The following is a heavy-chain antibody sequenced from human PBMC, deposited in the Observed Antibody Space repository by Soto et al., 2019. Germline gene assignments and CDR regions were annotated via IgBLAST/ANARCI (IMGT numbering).Heavy chain of an antibody. J-gene: IGHJ4*02. D-gene: IGHD6-6*01. CDR2: INPSGGST. CDR3: ARDRPKIPSGLGNYDY. CDR1: GYTFTSYY. Sequence: ASVKVSCKASGYTFTSYYMHWVRQAPGQGLEWMGIINPSGGSTSYAQKFQGRVTMTRDTSTSTVYMELSSLRSEDTAVYYCARDRPKIPSGLGNYDYWGQGTLVTVSS. V-gene: IGHV1-46*01.